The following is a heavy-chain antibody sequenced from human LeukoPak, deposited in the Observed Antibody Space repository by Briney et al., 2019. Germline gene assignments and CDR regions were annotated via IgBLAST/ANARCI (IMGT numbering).Heavy chain of an antibody. Sequence: PGESLKISCKGSGYSFTSYWISWVRQMPGKGLEWMGRIDPSDSYTNYSPSFQGHVTISADKSISTAYLQWSSLKASDTAMFYCARHAHDYFDYWGQGTLVTVSS. CDR1: GYSFTSYW. J-gene: IGHJ4*02. CDR3: ARHAHDYFDY. CDR2: IDPSDSYT. V-gene: IGHV5-10-1*01.